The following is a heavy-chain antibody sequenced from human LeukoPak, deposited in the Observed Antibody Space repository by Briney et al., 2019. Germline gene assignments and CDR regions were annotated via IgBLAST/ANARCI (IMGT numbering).Heavy chain of an antibody. J-gene: IGHJ4*02. CDR3: AKDPYGTYYGRFDC. CDR1: GFTFGSHA. Sequence: GGSLRLSRAASGFTFGSHAMGWVRQPPGKGLEWVSGIVGSGGSTYYADSVKGRFTISRDNSKNTLYLQMNSLRGEDTALYYCAKDPYGTYYGRFDCWGQGTLVTVSS. CDR2: IVGSGGST. D-gene: IGHD1-26*01. V-gene: IGHV3-23*01.